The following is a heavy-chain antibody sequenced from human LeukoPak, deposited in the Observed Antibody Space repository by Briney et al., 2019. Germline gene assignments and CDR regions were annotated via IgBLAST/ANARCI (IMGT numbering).Heavy chain of an antibody. CDR1: GYSFTSYW. J-gene: IGHJ4*02. V-gene: IGHV5-10-1*01. Sequence: GESLKISCKGSGYSFTSYWINWVRQMPGKGLEWMGRIDPSDSYTNYSPSFQGHVTISADKSISTAYLQWSSLKASDTAMYHCARAYCSSTRCYGGSDYWGQGTLVTVSS. CDR2: IDPSDSYT. CDR3: ARAYCSSTRCYGGSDY. D-gene: IGHD2-2*01.